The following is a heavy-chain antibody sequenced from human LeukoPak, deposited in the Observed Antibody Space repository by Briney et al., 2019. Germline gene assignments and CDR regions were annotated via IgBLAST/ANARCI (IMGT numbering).Heavy chain of an antibody. CDR1: GGTFSSYA. CDR3: AHDRRLLHHYYYMDV. D-gene: IGHD3-3*01. V-gene: IGHV1-69*01. Sequence: SSVKVSXKASGGTFSSYAISWVRQAPGQGLEWMGGIIPIFGTANYAQKFQGRVTITADESTSTAYMELSSLRSEDTAVYYCAHDRRLLHHYYYMDVWGKGTTVTVSS. CDR2: IIPIFGTA. J-gene: IGHJ6*03.